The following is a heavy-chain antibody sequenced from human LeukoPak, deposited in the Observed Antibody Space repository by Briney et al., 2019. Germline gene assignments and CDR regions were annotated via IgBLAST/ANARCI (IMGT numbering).Heavy chain of an antibody. CDR1: GFTVSTYW. CDR3: ASLGYGTMDV. V-gene: IGHV3-7*01. D-gene: IGHD5-18*01. J-gene: IGHJ6*02. Sequence: GGSLRLSCAAPGFTVSTYWMSWVRQAPGRGLEWVANIKPDGSVIYYVDSVKGRFTISRDNAKNSLYLQMNSLRAEDTAVYYCASLGYGTMDVWGQGTTVTVSS. CDR2: IKPDGSVI.